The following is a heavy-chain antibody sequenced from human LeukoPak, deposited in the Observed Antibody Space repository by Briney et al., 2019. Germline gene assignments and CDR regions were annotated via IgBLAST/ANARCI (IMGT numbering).Heavy chain of an antibody. D-gene: IGHD2-2*02. V-gene: IGHV3-15*01. CDR3: TTYTTGSFTY. CDR1: GITFSKAW. J-gene: IGHJ4*02. CDR2: IKTKTDGGTT. Sequence: GGSLRLSCAASGITFSKAWMNWVRQAPGKGREWVGRIKTKTDGGTTDYAAPVKGRFTISRDDSENTLYLQMDSLKTEDTAVYFCTTYTTGSFTYWGQGTLVAVSS.